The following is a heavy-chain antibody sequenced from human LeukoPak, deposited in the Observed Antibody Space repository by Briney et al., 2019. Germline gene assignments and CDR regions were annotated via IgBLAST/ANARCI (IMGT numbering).Heavy chain of an antibody. V-gene: IGHV3-74*01. CDR3: AGGPSGCGSLDS. J-gene: IGHJ4*02. CDR2: INSDRSST. D-gene: IGHD5-12*01. Sequence: PGGSLRLSCAASGFTFSSYWMHWVRQAPGKGLVWVSRINSDRSSTNYADSVKGRFTISRDNAKNTLYLQVKSLRAEDTAVYYFAGGPSGCGSLDSWGQGTLVTVSS. CDR1: GFTFSSYW.